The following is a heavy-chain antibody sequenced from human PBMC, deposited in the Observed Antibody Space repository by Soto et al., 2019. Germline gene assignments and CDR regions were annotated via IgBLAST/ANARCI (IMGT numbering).Heavy chain of an antibody. CDR2: IYYSGST. CDR3: ARVHYDILTGYYNWFDP. Sequence: QVQLQESGPGLVKPSQTLSLTCTVSGGSISSGGYYWSWIRQHPGKGLEWIGYIYYSGSTYYNPSLKSRVTISVDTSKNHFSLKLSSVTAADTAVYYCARVHYDILTGYYNWFDPWGQGTLVTVSS. J-gene: IGHJ5*02. CDR1: GGSISSGGYY. D-gene: IGHD3-9*01. V-gene: IGHV4-31*03.